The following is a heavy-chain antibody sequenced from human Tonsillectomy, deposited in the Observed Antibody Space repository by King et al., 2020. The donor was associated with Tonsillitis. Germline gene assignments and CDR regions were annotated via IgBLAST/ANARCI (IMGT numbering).Heavy chain of an antibody. V-gene: IGHV4-59*01. Sequence: QLQESGPGLVKPSETLSLTCTVSGGSISSYYWSWIRQPPGKGLEWIGYVYNSGSTHYNPSLKSRVTITVDTSNNQFSLKLNSVTAADTAVYYCAKITPGYCSGGSCYSSSYFDDWGQGTLVTVSS. CDR1: GGSISSYY. D-gene: IGHD2-15*01. CDR3: AKITPGYCSGGSCYSSSYFDD. J-gene: IGHJ4*02. CDR2: VYNSGST.